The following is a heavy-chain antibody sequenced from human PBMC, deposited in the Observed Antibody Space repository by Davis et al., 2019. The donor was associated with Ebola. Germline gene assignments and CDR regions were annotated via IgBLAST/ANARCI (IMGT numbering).Heavy chain of an antibody. CDR2: IYPGDSDT. Sequence: GESLKISCEASGYDFTKYWIGWVRQMPGKGLEWVGIIYPGDSDTRYSPSFQGQVTISADTSIATAYLQWSSLKASDTAIYYCARGDALDIWGQGTMVAVSS. V-gene: IGHV5-51*01. CDR1: GYDFTKYW. J-gene: IGHJ3*02. CDR3: ARGDALDI.